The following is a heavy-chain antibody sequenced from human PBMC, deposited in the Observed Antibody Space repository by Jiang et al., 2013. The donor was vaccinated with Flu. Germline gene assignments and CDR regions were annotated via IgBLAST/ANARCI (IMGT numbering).Heavy chain of an antibody. CDR3: ASGALDYCSGGSCSPYFDY. J-gene: IGHJ4*02. CDR1: GYSFTTYW. CDR2: IDPSDSYT. Sequence: GAEVKKPGESLRISCKVSGYSFTTYWITWVRQMPGKGLEWMGRIDPSDSYTNYSPSFQGHVSISVDKSISTAYLQWSSLKASDTAMYYCASGALDYCSGGSCSPYFDYWGQGTLVTVSS. D-gene: IGHD2-15*01. V-gene: IGHV5-10-1*01.